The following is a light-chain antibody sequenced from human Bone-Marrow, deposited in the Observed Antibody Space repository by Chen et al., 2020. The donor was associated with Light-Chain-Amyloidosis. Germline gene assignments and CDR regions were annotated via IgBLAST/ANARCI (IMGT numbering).Light chain of an antibody. Sequence: DIVMTQSPDSLAVSLGERAIINCKSSQSIFYSSTNKNYLAWYQQKAGQPPKLLISWTSTRQSGVPDRFRGSGSGTDFTLTISSLQAEDVAVYCCQQYFAPPLTFGGGTKVEIK. J-gene: IGKJ4*01. CDR1: QSIFYSSTNKNY. CDR2: WTS. V-gene: IGKV4-1*01. CDR3: QQYFAPPLT.